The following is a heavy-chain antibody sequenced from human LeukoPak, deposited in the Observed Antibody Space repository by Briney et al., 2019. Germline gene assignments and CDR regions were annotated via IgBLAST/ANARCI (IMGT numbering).Heavy chain of an antibody. V-gene: IGHV3-66*01. D-gene: IGHD3-10*01. CDR3: ARDLRDYYGSGSYYYYYYSMDV. J-gene: IGHJ6*02. CDR1: GFSFSAYG. CDR2: IYSGGST. Sequence: GGSLRLSCAASGFSFSAYGMNWVRQAPGKGLEWVSVIYSGGSTYYADSVKGRFTISRDNSKNTLYLQMNSLRAEDTAVYYCARDLRDYYGSGSYYYYYYSMDVWGQGTTVTVSS.